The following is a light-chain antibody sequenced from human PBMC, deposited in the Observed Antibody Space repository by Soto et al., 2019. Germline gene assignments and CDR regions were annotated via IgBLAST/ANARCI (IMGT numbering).Light chain of an antibody. Sequence: EIVMTQSPATLSVSPGERATLSCRARQSVSSNLAWYQQKPGQAPRLLIYGASTRATGIPARFSGSRSGTESTLTISSLQSEDFADYYCQQYNNWPSSFGQGTKLEIK. J-gene: IGKJ2*01. CDR1: QSVSSN. CDR2: GAS. CDR3: QQYNNWPSS. V-gene: IGKV3-15*01.